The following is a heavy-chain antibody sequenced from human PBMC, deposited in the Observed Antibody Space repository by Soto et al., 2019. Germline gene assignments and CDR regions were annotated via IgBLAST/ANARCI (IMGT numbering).Heavy chain of an antibody. CDR3: AKLTYPSDSAGYYYERVSGWIDS. CDR2: ISASGGTA. Sequence: GGSLRLSCAASGFNFSSYAMSWVRQGPGKGLEWVSSISASGGTANLADSVEGRCTISRDNSKSTLYLQLNSLRAEDTAVYYCAKLTYPSDSAGYYYERVSGWIDSWGPGTLVTVSS. V-gene: IGHV3-23*01. CDR1: GFNFSSYA. J-gene: IGHJ5*01. D-gene: IGHD3-22*01.